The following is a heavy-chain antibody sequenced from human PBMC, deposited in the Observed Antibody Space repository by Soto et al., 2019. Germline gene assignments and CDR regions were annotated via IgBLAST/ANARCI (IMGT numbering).Heavy chain of an antibody. J-gene: IGHJ4*02. CDR2: IYYSGST. D-gene: IGHD3-10*01. V-gene: IGHV4-59*08. Sequence: TLYLTCTVSGGSISSYYWSWIRQPPGKGLEWIGYIYYSGSTNYNPSLKSRVTISVDTSKNQFSLKLSSVTAADTAVYYCARFARGFRVFNYWGQGNLVTVSS. CDR3: ARFARGFRVFNY. CDR1: GGSISSYY.